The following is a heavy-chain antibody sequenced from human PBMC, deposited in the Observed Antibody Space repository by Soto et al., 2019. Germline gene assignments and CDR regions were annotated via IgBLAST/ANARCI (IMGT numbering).Heavy chain of an antibody. J-gene: IGHJ4*02. D-gene: IGHD6-6*01. Sequence: GGSLRLSCAASGFTFSSYAMSWVRQAPGKGLEWVSAISGSGGSTYYADSVKGRFTISRDNSKNTLYLQMNSLRAEDTAVYYCAKDRDSSYSRSSGYYFDYWGQGTLVTVSS. CDR1: GFTFSSYA. CDR2: ISGSGGST. CDR3: AKDRDSSYSRSSGYYFDY. V-gene: IGHV3-23*01.